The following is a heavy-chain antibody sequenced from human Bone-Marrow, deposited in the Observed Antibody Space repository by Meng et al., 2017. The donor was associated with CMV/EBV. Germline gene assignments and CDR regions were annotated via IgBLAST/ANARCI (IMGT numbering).Heavy chain of an antibody. CDR2: ISSSGSTI. Sequence: GGSLRLSCAASGFTFSSYSMNWVRQAPGKGLEWVSYISSSGSTIYYADSVKGRFTISRDNAKNSLYLQMDGLRPEDTALYYCARDRARYYDFWSGYSRPQYDYGMDVWGQGTAVTVSS. CDR1: GFTFSSYS. V-gene: IGHV3-48*04. D-gene: IGHD3-3*01. J-gene: IGHJ6*02. CDR3: ARDRARYYDFWSGYSRPQYDYGMDV.